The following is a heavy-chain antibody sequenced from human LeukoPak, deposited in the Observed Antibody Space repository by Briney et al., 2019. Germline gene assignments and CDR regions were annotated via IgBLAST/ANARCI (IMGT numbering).Heavy chain of an antibody. CDR2: IYYSGST. CDR3: ARDVSGSSPGYIDP. J-gene: IGHJ5*02. Sequence: SQTLSLTCTVSGGSISSGGNNWSWIRQHPGKGLEWIGYIYYSGSTYYNPSLKSRVTISIDTSKNQFSLKLSSVTAADTAVYYCARDVSGSSPGYIDPWGQGTLVTVSS. D-gene: IGHD1-1*01. CDR1: GGSISSGGNN. V-gene: IGHV4-31*03.